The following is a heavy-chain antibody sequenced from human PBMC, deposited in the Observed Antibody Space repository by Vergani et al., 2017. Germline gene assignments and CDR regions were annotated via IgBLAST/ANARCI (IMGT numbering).Heavy chain of an antibody. J-gene: IGHJ6*03. CDR2: INHSGST. CDR3: ARVGGDYSSPSFKNYYMDV. D-gene: IGHD6-13*01. Sequence: QVQLQQWGAGLLKPSETLSLTCAVYGGSFSGYYWSWIRQPPGKGLEWIGEINHSGSTNYNPSLKSRVTISVDTSKNQFSLKLSSVTAADTAVYYCARVGGDYSSPSFKNYYMDVWGKGTTVTVSS. CDR1: GGSFSGYY. V-gene: IGHV4-34*01.